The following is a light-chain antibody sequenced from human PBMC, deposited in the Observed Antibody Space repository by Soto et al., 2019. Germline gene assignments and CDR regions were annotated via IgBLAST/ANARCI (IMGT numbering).Light chain of an antibody. CDR1: QSVSSSY. Sequence: EIVLTQSPGTLSLSPGERATLSCRASQSVSSSYLAWYQQKPGQAPRLLIYGASTRAIGIPARFSGSGSGTEFTLTISSLQSEDFAVYYCQQYNNWPWTFGQGTKVDI. J-gene: IGKJ1*01. CDR3: QQYNNWPWT. CDR2: GAS. V-gene: IGKV3-15*01.